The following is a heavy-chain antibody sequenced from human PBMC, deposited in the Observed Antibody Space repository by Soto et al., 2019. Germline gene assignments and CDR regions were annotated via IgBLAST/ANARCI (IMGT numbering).Heavy chain of an antibody. D-gene: IGHD3-22*01. CDR3: AKDHYYDSSGYPLSDY. J-gene: IGHJ4*02. V-gene: IGHV3-30*18. CDR2: ISYDGSNK. CDR1: GFTFSSYG. Sequence: QVQLVESGGGVVQPGRSLRLSCAASGFTFSSYGMHWVRQAPGKGLEWVAVISYDGSNKYYADSVKGRFTISRDNSKNXLYLQMNSLRAEDTAVYYCAKDHYYDSSGYPLSDYWGQGTLVTVSS.